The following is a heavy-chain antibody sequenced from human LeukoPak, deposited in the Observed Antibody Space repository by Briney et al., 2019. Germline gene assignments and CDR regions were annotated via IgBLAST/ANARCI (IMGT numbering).Heavy chain of an antibody. CDR3: ARVTYVDNMLYHYFDY. CDR2: ISHGGNT. CDR1: RYSISSGSN. Sequence: SETLCLTCAVSRYSISSGSNWGWIRQSPGRGLEWFGIISHGGNTYSNPSLKSRLTMSRDTSKNQFSLKMNRLNAADTALYYCARVTYVDNMLYHYFDYWGQGILVTVSS. D-gene: IGHD4-17*01. J-gene: IGHJ4*02. V-gene: IGHV4-38-2*01.